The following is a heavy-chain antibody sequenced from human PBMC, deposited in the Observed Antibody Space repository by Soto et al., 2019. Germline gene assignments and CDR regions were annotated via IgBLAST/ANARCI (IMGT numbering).Heavy chain of an antibody. Sequence: EVQLVESGGGLVQPGGSLKLSCAASGFTFSGSAMHWVREASGKGLEWVGRIRSKANSYATAYAASVKGRFTISRDDSKNTGYLQMNSLKSEDTAVYYCTSLTGTNESFYYGMGVWGKGTTVTVSS. J-gene: IGHJ6*04. D-gene: IGHD1-7*01. V-gene: IGHV3-73*02. CDR1: GFTFSGSA. CDR3: TSLTGTNESFYYGMGV. CDR2: IRSKANSYAT.